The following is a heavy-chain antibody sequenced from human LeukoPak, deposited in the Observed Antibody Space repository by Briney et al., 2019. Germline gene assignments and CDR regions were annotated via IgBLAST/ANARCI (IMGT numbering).Heavy chain of an antibody. J-gene: IGHJ4*02. D-gene: IGHD2-21*02. V-gene: IGHV3-15*01. CDR1: GFTFSNAW. Sequence: GGSLRLSCAASGFTFSNAWMSWVRQAPGKGLEWVGRIKSKTDGGTTDYAAPVKGRFTISRDDSKNTLYLQMNSLKTEDRAVYYCVAYCGGDCYLYYYDFWGQGTLVTVSS. CDR3: VAYCGGDCYLYYYDF. CDR2: IKSKTDGGTT.